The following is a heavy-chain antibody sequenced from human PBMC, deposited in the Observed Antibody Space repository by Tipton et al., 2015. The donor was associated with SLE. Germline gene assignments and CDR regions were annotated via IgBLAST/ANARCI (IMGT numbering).Heavy chain of an antibody. V-gene: IGHV4-4*02. D-gene: IGHD3-9*01. J-gene: IGHJ4*02. CDR2: INHSGST. CDR3: ARTYVVLASYIDY. Sequence: TLSLTCAVSGGSISSSNWWSWVRQPPGKGLEWIGEINHSGSTNYNPSLKSRVTISVDTSKNQFSLKLSSVTAADTAVYYCARTYVVLASYIDYWGQGILVTVSS. CDR1: GGSISSSNW.